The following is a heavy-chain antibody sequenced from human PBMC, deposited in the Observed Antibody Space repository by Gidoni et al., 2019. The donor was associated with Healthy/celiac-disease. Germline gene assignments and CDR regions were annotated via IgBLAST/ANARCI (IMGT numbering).Heavy chain of an antibody. CDR2: IYYSGST. D-gene: IGHD2-15*01. Sequence: QVQLQESGPGLVKPSETLSLTCPVSGGSISSYYWSWIRQPPGKGLEWIGYIYYSGSTNYNPSLRSRVIISVDTPKNQFSLKLSSVTAADTAVYYCARVGATEGFDFWGQGTLVTVSS. V-gene: IGHV4-59*01. CDR1: GGSISSYY. J-gene: IGHJ4*02. CDR3: ARVGATEGFDF.